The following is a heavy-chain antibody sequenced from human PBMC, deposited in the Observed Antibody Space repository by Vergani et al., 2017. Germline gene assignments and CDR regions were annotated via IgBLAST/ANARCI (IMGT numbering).Heavy chain of an antibody. CDR3: ARDRALQLFAELGLGMDV. Sequence: QLQLQESGPGLVKPSETLSLTCTVSGGSISSSSYYWGWIRQPPGKGLEWIGSIYYSGSTYYKPSLKSRVTISVDTSKNQFYLKLSSVTAADTAVYYCARDRALQLFAELGLGMDVWGQGTTVTVSS. CDR2: IYYSGST. CDR1: GGSISSSSYY. D-gene: IGHD3-10*01. J-gene: IGHJ6*02. V-gene: IGHV4-39*07.